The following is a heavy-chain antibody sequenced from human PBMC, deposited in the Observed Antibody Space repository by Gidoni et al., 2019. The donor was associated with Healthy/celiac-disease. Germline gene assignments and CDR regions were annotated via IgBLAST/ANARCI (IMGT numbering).Heavy chain of an antibody. D-gene: IGHD3-10*01. CDR3: ARETDQGPLIGELLPFDY. CDR2: ISSSSSYI. Sequence: EVQLVESGGGLVKPGGSLRLSCAASGFTFSSYSMNWVRQAPGKGLEWVSSISSSSSYIYYADSVKGRFTISRDNAKNSLYLQMNSLRAEDTAVYYCARETDQGPLIGELLPFDYWGQGTLVTVSS. CDR1: GFTFSSYS. J-gene: IGHJ4*02. V-gene: IGHV3-21*01.